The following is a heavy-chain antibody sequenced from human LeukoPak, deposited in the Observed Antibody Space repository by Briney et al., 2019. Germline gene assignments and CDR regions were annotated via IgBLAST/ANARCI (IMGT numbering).Heavy chain of an antibody. Sequence: EASVKVSCKASGYTFVSYDINWVRQATGQGPEWMGWMSPKSGNTGYAQKFQGRVTMTRDTSINTAYMELSGLISEDTAVYYCTRGPPNWGYDFWGQGPLVTVSS. CDR3: TRGPPNWGYDF. J-gene: IGHJ4*02. V-gene: IGHV1-8*01. D-gene: IGHD7-27*01. CDR2: MSPKSGNT. CDR1: GYTFVSYD.